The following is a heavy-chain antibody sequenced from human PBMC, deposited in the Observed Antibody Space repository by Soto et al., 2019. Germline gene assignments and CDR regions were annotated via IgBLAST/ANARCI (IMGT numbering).Heavy chain of an antibody. CDR2: IIPISGTA. CDR1: GGTFSSYA. V-gene: IGHV1-69*01. D-gene: IGHD2-2*01. J-gene: IGHJ6*02. CDR3: ARSQGSRTSLEIYYYYYYGMDV. Sequence: QVQLVQSGAEVKKPGSSVKVSCKASGGTFSSYAISWVRQAPGQGLEWMGGIIPISGTANYAQKFQGRVTITADESTSTAYMELSSLRSEDMAVYYCARSQGSRTSLEIYYYYYYGMDVWGQGTTVTVSS.